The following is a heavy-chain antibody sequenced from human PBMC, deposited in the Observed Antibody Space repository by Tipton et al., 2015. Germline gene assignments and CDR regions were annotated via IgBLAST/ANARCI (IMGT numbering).Heavy chain of an antibody. Sequence: SLRLSCVVSGFTFTSYVMTWVRQAPGKGLEWVSSISRSGGSVYYADSVKGRFTISRDNSKNTLYLQMNSLRAEDTAVYYCAKEGDTLRPPLDYWGPGTLVTVSS. CDR2: ISRSGGSV. CDR1: GFTFTSYV. V-gene: IGHV3-23*01. D-gene: IGHD3-9*01. CDR3: AKEGDTLRPPLDY. J-gene: IGHJ4*02.